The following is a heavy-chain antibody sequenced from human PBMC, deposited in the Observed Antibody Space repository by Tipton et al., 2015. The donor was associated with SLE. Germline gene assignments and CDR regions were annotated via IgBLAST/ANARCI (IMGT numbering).Heavy chain of an antibody. CDR1: GFTFSSYW. Sequence: SLRLSCAASGFTFSSYWMHWVRQAPGKGLVWVSRINSDGSSTSYADSVKGRFTISRDNAKNTLYLQMNSLRAEDTAVYYCASAVYVKQQLFPFDYWGQGTLVTVSS. V-gene: IGHV3-74*01. CDR3: ASAVYVKQQLFPFDY. D-gene: IGHD6-13*01. CDR2: INSDGSST. J-gene: IGHJ4*02.